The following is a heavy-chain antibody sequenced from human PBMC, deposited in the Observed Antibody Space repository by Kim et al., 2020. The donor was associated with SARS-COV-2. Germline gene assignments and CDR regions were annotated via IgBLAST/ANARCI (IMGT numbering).Heavy chain of an antibody. CDR1: GYSFTSYW. V-gene: IGHV5-51*01. J-gene: IGHJ3*02. Sequence: GESLKISCKGSGYSFTSYWIGWVRQMPGKGLEWMGIIYPGDSDTRYSPSFQGQVTISADKSISTAYLQWSSLKASDTAMYYCARQIITMVRGVIIPDAFDIWGQGTMVTVSS. CDR3: ARQIITMVRGVIIPDAFDI. D-gene: IGHD3-10*01. CDR2: IYPGDSDT.